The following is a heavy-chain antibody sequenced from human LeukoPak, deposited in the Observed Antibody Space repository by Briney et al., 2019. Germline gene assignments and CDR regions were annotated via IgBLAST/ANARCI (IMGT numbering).Heavy chain of an antibody. CDR2: ISAYNGNT. CDR3: ARAIGSRAIDY. D-gene: IGHD2/OR15-2a*01. V-gene: IGHV1-18*01. J-gene: IGHJ4*02. Sequence: ASVKVSCKASGYTFTSYGISWVRQAPGQGLEWMGWISAYNGNTNYAQKLQGRVTMTTDTSTSTAYRKLRSLRSDDTAVYYCARAIGSRAIDYWGQGTLVTVSS. CDR1: GYTFTSYG.